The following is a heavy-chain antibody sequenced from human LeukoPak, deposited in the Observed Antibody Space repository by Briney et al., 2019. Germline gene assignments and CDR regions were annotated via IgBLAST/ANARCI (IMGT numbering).Heavy chain of an antibody. CDR1: GFTFSSYE. J-gene: IGHJ5*02. D-gene: IGHD1-26*01. CDR3: ALVGATVA. CDR2: ISSSGSTV. Sequence: PGRSLRLSCAAPGFTFSSYEMNWVRQAPGKGLEWVSYISSSGSTVYYADSVKGRFTISRDNAKNSLYLQMNSLRAEDTAVYYCALVGATVAWGQGTLVTVSS. V-gene: IGHV3-48*03.